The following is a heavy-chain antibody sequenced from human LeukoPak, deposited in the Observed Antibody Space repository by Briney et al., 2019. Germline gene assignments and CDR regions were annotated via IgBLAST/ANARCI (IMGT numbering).Heavy chain of an antibody. CDR3: AREGGEAARYFDY. V-gene: IGHV3-48*01. CDR1: GFTFSSYS. Sequence: QPGGSLRLSCADSGFTFSSYSMNWVRKAPGKGLEWASYISSSSSTIYYADSVKGRFTISRDNAKNSLYLQMNSLRAEDTAVYYCAREGGEAARYFDYWGQGTLVTVSS. D-gene: IGHD6-6*01. CDR2: ISSSSSTI. J-gene: IGHJ4*02.